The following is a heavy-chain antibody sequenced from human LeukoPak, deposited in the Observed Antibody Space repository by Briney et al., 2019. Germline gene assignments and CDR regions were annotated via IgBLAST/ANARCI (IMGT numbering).Heavy chain of an antibody. J-gene: IGHJ3*02. CDR2: INPSGGT. CDR1: GYTFTSYG. Sequence: ASVKVSCKASGYTFTSYGISWVRQAPGQGLEWMGIINPSGGTVYAQKFQGRVTMTRDTSSSTAYMELSRLRFDDTVVYYCARGPRITIFGVVMANDAFIFGAKGQWSPSLQ. CDR3: ARGPRITIFGVVMANDAFI. V-gene: IGHV1-2*05. D-gene: IGHD3-3*01.